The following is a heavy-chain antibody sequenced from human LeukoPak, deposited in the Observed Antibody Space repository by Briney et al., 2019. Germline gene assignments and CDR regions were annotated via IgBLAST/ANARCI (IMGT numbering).Heavy chain of an antibody. CDR3: AKDRDYYDSSGYVDY. D-gene: IGHD3-22*01. CDR1: GFTVSRNY. J-gene: IGHJ4*02. CDR2: IYSGGNT. Sequence: PGGSLRLSCAAAGFTVSRNYMSWVRQAPGKGLEWVSVIYSGGNTYYADSVKGRFTISRDNSKNTLYLQMNSLRAEDTAVYYCAKDRDYYDSSGYVDYWGQGTLVTVSS. V-gene: IGHV3-53*01.